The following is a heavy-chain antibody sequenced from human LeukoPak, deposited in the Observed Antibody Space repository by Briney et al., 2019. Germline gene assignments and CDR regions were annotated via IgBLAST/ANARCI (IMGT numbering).Heavy chain of an antibody. V-gene: IGHV3-72*01. D-gene: IGHD2-15*01. Sequence: PGGSLRLSGAASGFTLSDHYMDWVRQAPGTGLEWVGRIRNKANSSTTEYAASVKGRFTVSRDDSKSLLYLQMNSLKTEDTAVYYCARQGYCSGGSCRGQFYFDYWGQGTLVTVSS. J-gene: IGHJ4*02. CDR1: GFTLSDHY. CDR2: IRNKANSSTT. CDR3: ARQGYCSGGSCRGQFYFDY.